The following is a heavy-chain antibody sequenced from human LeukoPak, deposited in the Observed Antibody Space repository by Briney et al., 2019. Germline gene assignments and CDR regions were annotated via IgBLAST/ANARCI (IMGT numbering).Heavy chain of an antibody. V-gene: IGHV4-38-2*02. CDR1: VYSISSGYY. CDR3: ARDVTENEQQLLHWGFRSPNWFDP. Sequence: SQTLSLTCTVSVYSISSGYYWGWIRQPPGKGLEWIGSIYYSGSTYYKLSLKSRVTISVDTSKNQFSLKLRSVTAADTAVYYCARDVTENEQQLLHWGFRSPNWFDPWGQGTLVTVSS. D-gene: IGHD6-13*01. CDR2: IYYSGST. J-gene: IGHJ5*02.